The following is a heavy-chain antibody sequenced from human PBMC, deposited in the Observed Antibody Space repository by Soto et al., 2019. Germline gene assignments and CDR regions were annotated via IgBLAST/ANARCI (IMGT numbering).Heavy chain of an antibody. Sequence: EVQLLESGGGLVHPGGSLRLSCAASGFTFSSYAMRWVRQAPVKGLEWVSAISGSGGSTYYADSVKGRFIISRDNSKNTLYLQMNSLRAEDTAVYYCARRGSGSYYDYWGQGTLVTVSS. J-gene: IGHJ4*02. CDR3: ARRGSGSYYDY. D-gene: IGHD1-26*01. V-gene: IGHV3-23*01. CDR1: GFTFSSYA. CDR2: ISGSGGST.